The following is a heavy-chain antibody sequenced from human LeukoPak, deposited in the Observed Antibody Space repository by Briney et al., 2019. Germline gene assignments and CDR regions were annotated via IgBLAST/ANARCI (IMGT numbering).Heavy chain of an antibody. CDR2: INWNGGST. J-gene: IGHJ4*02. CDR3: ARGYSSSSANNFDY. Sequence: GGSLRLSCAASGFTFDDYGMSWVRQAPGKGLEWVSGINWNGGSTGYADSVKGRFTISRDNAKNSLYLQMNSLRAEDTALYYCARGYSSSSANNFDYWGQGTLVTVSS. CDR1: GFTFDDYG. D-gene: IGHD6-6*01. V-gene: IGHV3-20*04.